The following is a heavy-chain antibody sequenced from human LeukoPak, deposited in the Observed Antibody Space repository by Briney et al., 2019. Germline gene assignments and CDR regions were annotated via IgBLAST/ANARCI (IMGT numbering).Heavy chain of an antibody. CDR1: GDPISNSDYY. Sequence: SETLSLACTVSGDPISNSDYYWGWIRQPPGKGLEWIALINYSGRTFYNPSLRSRVTISVDMSKNQFSLNLNSVTAADTAVYYCARRRKDLNWFDPWGQGTLVTVSS. V-gene: IGHV4-39*01. J-gene: IGHJ5*02. CDR2: INYSGRT. CDR3: ARRRKDLNWFDP.